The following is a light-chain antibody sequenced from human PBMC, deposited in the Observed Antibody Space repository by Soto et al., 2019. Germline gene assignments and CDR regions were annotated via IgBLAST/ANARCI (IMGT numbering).Light chain of an antibody. J-gene: IGKJ1*01. CDR2: AAY. CDR3: QQYNSYSGT. CDR1: QSISTY. V-gene: IGKV1-5*01. Sequence: DIQMTQSPSSLSASVGDTVTITCRASQSISTYLTWYQQKPGKAPKLLIYAAYTLQSGVPSRFSGSGSGTEFTLTISSLQPDDFATYYCQQYNSYSGTFGQGTKVDIK.